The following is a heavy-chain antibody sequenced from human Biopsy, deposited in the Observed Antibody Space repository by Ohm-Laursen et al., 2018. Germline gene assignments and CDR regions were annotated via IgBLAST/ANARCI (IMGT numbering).Heavy chain of an antibody. CDR1: GDSVSSGSFY. J-gene: IGHJ4*02. CDR2: IYDRGSTA. D-gene: IGHD6-19*01. Sequence: GTLSLTCTVSGDSVSSGSFYWTWIRQPPGQGLEYIGYIYDRGSTANYNPSLESRVTMSVDTSKNQFSLKLSSVTAADTAIYYCARGRRTSGWPYFDNWGQGALVIVSP. CDR3: ARGRRTSGWPYFDN. V-gene: IGHV4-61*01.